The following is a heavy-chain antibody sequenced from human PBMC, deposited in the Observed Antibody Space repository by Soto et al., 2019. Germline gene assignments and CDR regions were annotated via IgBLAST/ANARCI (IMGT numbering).Heavy chain of an antibody. V-gene: IGHV1-69*01. J-gene: IGHJ3*02. CDR1: GGTFSSYA. CDR2: IIPIFGTA. CDR3: ARVLKGYYDSSGYGFDI. D-gene: IGHD3-22*01. Sequence: QVQLVQSGAEVKKPGSSVKVSCKASGGTFSSYAISWVRQAPGQGLEWMGGIIPIFGTANYAQKFQGRVTITADEFTSTAYMELSSVRSEDTAVYYCARVLKGYYDSSGYGFDIWGQGTMVTVSS.